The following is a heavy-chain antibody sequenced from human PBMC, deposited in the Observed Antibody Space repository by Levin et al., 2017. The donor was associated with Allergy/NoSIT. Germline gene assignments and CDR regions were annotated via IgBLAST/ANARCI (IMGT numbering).Heavy chain of an antibody. CDR3: ARGTYYDFRSGSVTVDH. Sequence: PSETLSLTCTVSGDSFSSYFWTWIRQPAGKGLEWIVHIYPTGSANYNPSLKSRGSMSVDMSKNHFSLKLTSVTAAATAVYYCARGTYYDFRSGSVTVDHWGQGTLVTVSS. J-gene: IGHJ4*02. CDR1: GDSFSSYF. CDR2: IYPTGSA. D-gene: IGHD3-3*01. V-gene: IGHV4-4*07.